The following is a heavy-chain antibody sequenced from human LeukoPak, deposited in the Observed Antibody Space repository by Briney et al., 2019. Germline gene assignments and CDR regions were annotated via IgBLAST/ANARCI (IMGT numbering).Heavy chain of an antibody. CDR2: IHSSGTT. CDR1: GGSISTYY. CDR3: GRLNLPAVSGAFDY. Sequence: KASETLSLTCTVSGGSISTYYWSWIRQPAGKGLEWIGRIHSSGTTHYNPSLRSRVTLSIDTSKSQFSLKLSSVTAADTAVYYCGRLNLPAVSGAFDYWGQGTLVTVSS. V-gene: IGHV4-4*07. J-gene: IGHJ4*02. D-gene: IGHD2-2*01.